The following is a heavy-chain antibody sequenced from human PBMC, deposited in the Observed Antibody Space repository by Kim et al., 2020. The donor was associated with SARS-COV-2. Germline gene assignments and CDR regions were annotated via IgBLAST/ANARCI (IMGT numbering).Heavy chain of an antibody. D-gene: IGHD4-4*01. CDR1: GYTFTSYY. CDR2: INPSGGST. CDR3: AREWPSTKIYSNYYYYGMDV. V-gene: IGHV1-46*01. Sequence: ASVKVSCKASGYTFTSYYMHWVRQAPGQGLEWMGIINPSGGSTSYAQKFQGRVTMTRDTSTSTVYMELSSLRSEDTAVYYCAREWPSTKIYSNYYYYGMDVWGQGTTVTVSS. J-gene: IGHJ6*02.